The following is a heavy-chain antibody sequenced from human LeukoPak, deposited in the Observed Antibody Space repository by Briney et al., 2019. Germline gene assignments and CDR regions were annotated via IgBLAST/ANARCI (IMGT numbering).Heavy chain of an antibody. CDR2: IYYSGST. CDR1: GGSISSGDYY. Sequence: SETLSLTCTVSGGSISSGDYYWSWIRQPPGKGLEWIGYIYYSGSTYYNPSLKSRVTISVDTSKNQFSLKLSSVTAADTAVYYCARVGITMRYYYYYSMDVWGQGTTVTVSS. J-gene: IGHJ6*02. D-gene: IGHD3-10*01. CDR3: ARVGITMRYYYYYSMDV. V-gene: IGHV4-30-4*01.